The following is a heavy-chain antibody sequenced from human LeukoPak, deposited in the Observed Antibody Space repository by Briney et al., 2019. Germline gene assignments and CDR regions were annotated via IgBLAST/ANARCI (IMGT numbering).Heavy chain of an antibody. CDR3: ARLAYGANFHDH. D-gene: IGHD4/OR15-4a*01. V-gene: IGHV1-18*04. Sequence: ASVKVSCKASGYTFTSYYMHWVRQAPGQGLEWMGWISLHNGATFYTQKFQGRLTLTTDTSTNSAYLELRNLRPDDTAVYYCARLAYGANFHDHWGQGTLVTVSS. J-gene: IGHJ4*02. CDR1: GYTFTSYY. CDR2: ISLHNGAT.